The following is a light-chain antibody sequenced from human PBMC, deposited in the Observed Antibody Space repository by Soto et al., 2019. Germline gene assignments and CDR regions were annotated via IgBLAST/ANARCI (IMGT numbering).Light chain of an antibody. CDR1: HDISNS. CDR3: QQYDNLPLT. V-gene: IGKV1-33*01. Sequence: IQMTQSPSSLSASVGDRVTITCQASHDISNSLDWYQQKPGKAPKLLIYDASNLETGVPSRFSGSGSGTDFTFTISSLQPEDIATYYCQQYDNLPLTFRGGTKVDI. J-gene: IGKJ4*01. CDR2: DAS.